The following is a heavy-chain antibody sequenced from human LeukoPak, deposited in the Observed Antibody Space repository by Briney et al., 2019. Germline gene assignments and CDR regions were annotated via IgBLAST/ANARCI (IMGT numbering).Heavy chain of an antibody. CDR2: ITHDESNK. V-gene: IGHV3-30*02. CDR1: GFTFSSYG. D-gene: IGHD3-10*01. J-gene: IGHJ4*02. CDR3: ASRIYGSGTRVSVYYFDY. Sequence: PGGSLRLSCAASGFTFSSYGMHWVRQAPGKGLEWVAFITHDESNKYYADSVKGRVTISRDNAKNSLYLQMNSLRAEDTAVYYCASRIYGSGTRVSVYYFDYWGQGTLVTVSS.